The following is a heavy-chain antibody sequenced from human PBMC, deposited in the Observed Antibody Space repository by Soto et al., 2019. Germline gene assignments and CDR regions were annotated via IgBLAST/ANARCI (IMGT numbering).Heavy chain of an antibody. J-gene: IGHJ5*02. CDR2: INNFGDT. CDR1: GGSLSSSPYF. CDR3: SRRAPEGCDP. V-gene: IGHV4-39*01. Sequence: SETLSLTCTVSGGSLSSSPYFWGWIRRPPGKGLEFIGSINNFGDTYYNPSLESRVTLSVDTSKNQFSLRVTSVTATDTGLYYCSRRAPEGCDPWGQGTMGIVSS.